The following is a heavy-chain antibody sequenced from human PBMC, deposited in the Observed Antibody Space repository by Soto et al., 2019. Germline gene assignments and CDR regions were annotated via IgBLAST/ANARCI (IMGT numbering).Heavy chain of an antibody. Sequence: QVQLVQSGAEVKKPGASVKVSCKASGYTFTSYYIHWVRQAPGQGLEWMGIINPSGNSTSYAQKFQGRVTMTRDTSTSTVYMELSSLRSEDTAVYYCARTAYCGGDCYYYFDYWGQGTLVTVSS. CDR2: INPSGNST. V-gene: IGHV1-46*01. CDR1: GYTFTSYY. CDR3: ARTAYCGGDCYYYFDY. J-gene: IGHJ4*02. D-gene: IGHD2-21*02.